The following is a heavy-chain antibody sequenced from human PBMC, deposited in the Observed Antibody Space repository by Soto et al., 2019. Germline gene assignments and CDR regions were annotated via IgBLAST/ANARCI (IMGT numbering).Heavy chain of an antibody. CDR3: ARLSVWFDP. CDR2: INHSGTT. Sequence: QVQLQESGPGLVKPSGTLSLTCAVSGGSISSSDWWTWVRQPPGKGLEWIGEINHSGTTSYNPSLKSRVTISIDKSKTQLSLKLSSVTAADTAVYYCARLSVWFDPWGQGTLVTVSS. V-gene: IGHV4-4*02. CDR1: GGSISSSDW. D-gene: IGHD1-26*01. J-gene: IGHJ5*02.